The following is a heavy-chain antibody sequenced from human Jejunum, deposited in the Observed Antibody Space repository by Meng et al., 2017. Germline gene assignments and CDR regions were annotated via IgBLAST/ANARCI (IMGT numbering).Heavy chain of an antibody. Sequence: QVHLVQSGAEVKKPWASVRVSCEASGYTFTAYYVHWVRQDPGQGLEWMGRMNPNNGDTNYAQKFQGRVTMTRATSTAYMDLSSLTSDDTAVYYCAKDEGTTTAFDHWGQGTLVTVSS. V-gene: IGHV1-2*06. J-gene: IGHJ4*02. D-gene: IGHD1-26*01. CDR3: AKDEGTTTAFDH. CDR1: GYTFTAYY. CDR2: MNPNNGDT.